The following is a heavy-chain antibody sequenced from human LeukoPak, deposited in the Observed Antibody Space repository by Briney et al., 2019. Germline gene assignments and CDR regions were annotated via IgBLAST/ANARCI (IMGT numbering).Heavy chain of an antibody. J-gene: IGHJ6*03. CDR3: ARGQAQQWLVSPWNYYYMDV. Sequence: GGALRLSCAASGFTFSSYDMTWVRQAPGGGLEGVSSIRPSGDNTYYGDSVKGRFTISRDNAKNTLYLQVNSLRAEATAVYYCARGQAQQWLVSPWNYYYMDVWGKGTTVTISS. V-gene: IGHV3-23*01. CDR2: IRPSGDNT. CDR1: GFTFSSYD. D-gene: IGHD6-19*01.